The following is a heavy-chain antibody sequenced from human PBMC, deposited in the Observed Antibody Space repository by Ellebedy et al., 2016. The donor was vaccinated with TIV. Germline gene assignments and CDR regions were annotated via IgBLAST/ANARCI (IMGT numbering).Heavy chain of an antibody. J-gene: IGHJ3*02. CDR2: ISPADSPL. CDR1: GSSFTNYW. D-gene: IGHD3-16*01. Sequence: PGGSLRLSCKGFGSSFTNYWIVWVRQIHGNGLGWTGVISPADSPLRSSPSFPGPVTISADKSISTAYLQWSSLKASDSAMYYCARQSQGGGESGVFDIWGQGTLLTVSS. V-gene: IGHV5-51*01. CDR3: ARQSQGGGESGVFDI.